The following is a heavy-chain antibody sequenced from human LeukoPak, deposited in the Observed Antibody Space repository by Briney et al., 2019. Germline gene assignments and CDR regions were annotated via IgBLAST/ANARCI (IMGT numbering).Heavy chain of an antibody. Sequence: PSETLSLTCTVSGGSISSYYWSWIRQPPGKGLEWIGYIYYSGGTNYNPSLKGRVTISVDTSKNQFSLKLSSVTAADTAVYYCARQYYYYYMDVWGKGTTVTVSS. V-gene: IGHV4-59*08. CDR1: GGSISSYY. J-gene: IGHJ6*03. CDR3: ARQYYYYYMDV. CDR2: IYYSGGT.